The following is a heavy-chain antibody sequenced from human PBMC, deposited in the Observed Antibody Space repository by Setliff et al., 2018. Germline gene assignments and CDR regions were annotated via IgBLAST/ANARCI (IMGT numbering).Heavy chain of an antibody. CDR3: ARDGGEY. CDR2: INHSGST. D-gene: IGHD3-16*01. J-gene: IGHJ4*02. Sequence: SETLSLTCAVYGGSFSGFYWSWIRQPPGKGLEWIGEINHSGSTNYNPSLKSRVTISVDTSKNQFSLKLSSVTAADTAVYYCARDGGEYWGQGTLVTVSS. V-gene: IGHV4-34*01. CDR1: GGSFSGFY.